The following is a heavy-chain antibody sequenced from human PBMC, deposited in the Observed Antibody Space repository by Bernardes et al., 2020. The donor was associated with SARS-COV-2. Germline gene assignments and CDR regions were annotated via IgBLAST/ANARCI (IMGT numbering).Heavy chain of an antibody. CDR1: GASISSINW. V-gene: IGHV4-4*02. CDR2: ISHSGRT. D-gene: IGHD1-26*01. Sequence: SETLSLTCAVSGASISSINWWSWVRQPPGRGLEWIGEISHSGRTNYNPSLKSRVTISVDKSKNHFSLKLTSVTAADTAVYYCARRWGVGTTDGDYWGQGTLVSASS. J-gene: IGHJ4*02. CDR3: ARRWGVGTTDGDY.